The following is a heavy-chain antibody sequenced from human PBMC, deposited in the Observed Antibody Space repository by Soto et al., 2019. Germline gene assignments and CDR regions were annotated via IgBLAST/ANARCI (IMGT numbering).Heavy chain of an antibody. CDR1: GFTFSSFE. V-gene: IGHV3-48*03. CDR2: ITSTGTTI. CDR3: ARGNSPVDVY. J-gene: IGHJ4*02. Sequence: QRLSCAASGFTFSSFEMNWVRQAPGKGLEWVSYITSTGTTIYYADSVKGRFTISRDNAKNSLYLQMNSLRAEDTAVYYCARGNSPVDVYWGQGTLVTVSS. D-gene: IGHD2-21*01.